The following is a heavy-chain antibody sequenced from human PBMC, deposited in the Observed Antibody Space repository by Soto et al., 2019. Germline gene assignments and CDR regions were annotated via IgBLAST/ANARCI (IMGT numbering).Heavy chain of an antibody. Sequence: ASVKVSCKASGYTFTSYGISWVRQAPGQGLEWMGWFSAYNGNTNYAQKLQGRVTMTTDTSTSTAYMELRSLRSDDTAVYYCARDSPVGYNDAFGIWGQGTMVTVSS. J-gene: IGHJ3*02. CDR3: ARDSPVGYNDAFGI. CDR2: FSAYNGNT. D-gene: IGHD1-20*01. V-gene: IGHV1-18*04. CDR1: GYTFTSYG.